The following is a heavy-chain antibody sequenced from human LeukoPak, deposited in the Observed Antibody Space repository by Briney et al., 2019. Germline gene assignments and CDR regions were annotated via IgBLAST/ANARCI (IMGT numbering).Heavy chain of an antibody. CDR3: ARDSWDYIAMDV. CDR1: GVSLSTYY. J-gene: IGHJ6*02. V-gene: IGHV4-59*01. D-gene: IGHD4/OR15-4a*01. Sequence: SETLSLTCTVSGVSLSTYYWSWVRQPPGKGLEWIGYVHHTGSADYNPSLKSRVTISLDMSKSQFSLKLTSATAADTAVYYCARDSWDYIAMDVWGPGTTVTVSS. CDR2: VHHTGSA.